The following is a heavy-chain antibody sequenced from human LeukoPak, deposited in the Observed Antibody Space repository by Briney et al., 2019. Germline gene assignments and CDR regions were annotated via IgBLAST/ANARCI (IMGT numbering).Heavy chain of an antibody. D-gene: IGHD5-24*01. Sequence: ASVKVSCKVSGYTLTELSMHWVRQAPGKGLEWMGGFDPEDGETIYAQKFQGRVTMTEDTSTDTAYMEVSSLRSEDTAVYYCATEGLRWLQLVYWGQGTLVTVSS. CDR3: ATEGLRWLQLVY. CDR1: GYTLTELS. CDR2: FDPEDGET. V-gene: IGHV1-24*01. J-gene: IGHJ4*02.